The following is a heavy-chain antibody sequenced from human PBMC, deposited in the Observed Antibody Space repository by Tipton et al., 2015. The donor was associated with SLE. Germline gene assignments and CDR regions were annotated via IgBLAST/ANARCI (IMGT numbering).Heavy chain of an antibody. Sequence: TLSLTCTVSGGSISSYYWSWIRQPAGKGLEWIGRIYTSGSTNYNPSLKSRVTISVDTSKNQFSLKLSSVTAADTAVYYCARDSHGYYDSSGYYYDVTFGYWGQGTLVTVSS. CDR3: ARDSHGYYDSSGYYYDVTFGY. CDR2: IYTSGST. J-gene: IGHJ4*02. CDR1: GGSISSYY. V-gene: IGHV4-4*07. D-gene: IGHD3-22*01.